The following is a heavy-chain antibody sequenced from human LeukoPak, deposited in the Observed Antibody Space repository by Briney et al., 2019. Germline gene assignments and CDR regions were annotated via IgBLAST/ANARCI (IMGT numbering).Heavy chain of an antibody. Sequence: SETLSLTCTVSGYSISSGYYWGWIRQPPGKGLERIGSIYYSGSTYYNPSLKSRVTISVDTSKNQFSLKLSSVTAADTAVYYRARTRYYYNSRSYGAPYYFDYWGQGTLVTVSS. J-gene: IGHJ4*02. CDR1: GYSISSGYY. V-gene: IGHV4-38-2*02. CDR2: IYYSGST. CDR3: ARTRYYYNSRSYGAPYYFDY. D-gene: IGHD3-10*01.